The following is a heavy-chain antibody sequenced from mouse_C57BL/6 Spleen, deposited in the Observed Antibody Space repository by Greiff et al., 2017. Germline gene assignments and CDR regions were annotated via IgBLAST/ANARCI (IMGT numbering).Heavy chain of an antibody. CDR2: IDPSDSYT. V-gene: IGHV1-69*01. D-gene: IGHD4-1*01. J-gene: IGHJ2*01. CDR1: GYTFTSYW. Sequence: VQLQQPGAELVRPGASVKLSCKASGYTFTSYWMHWVKQRPGQGLEWIGEIDPSDSYTNYNQKFKGKSTLTVDKSSSTAYMQLSSLTSEDSAVYYCARSLTCDYWGQGTTLTVSS. CDR3: ARSLTCDY.